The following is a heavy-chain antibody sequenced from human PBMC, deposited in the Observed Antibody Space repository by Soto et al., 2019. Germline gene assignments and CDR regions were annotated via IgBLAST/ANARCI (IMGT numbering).Heavy chain of an antibody. CDR3: ARDFRDSSGYSFGY. CDR2: IYYSGST. J-gene: IGHJ4*02. CDR1: GGSISSGGYY. V-gene: IGHV4-31*03. D-gene: IGHD3-22*01. Sequence: SETLSLTCTVSGGSISSGGYYWSWIRQHPGKGLEWIGYIYYSGSTYYNPSLKSRVTISVDTSKNQFSLKLSSVTAADTAVYYCARDFRDSSGYSFGYWGQGTLVTVSS.